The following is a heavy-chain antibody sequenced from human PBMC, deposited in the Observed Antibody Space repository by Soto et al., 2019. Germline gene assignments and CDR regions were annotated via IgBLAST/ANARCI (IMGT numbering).Heavy chain of an antibody. J-gene: IGHJ3*02. V-gene: IGHV3-33*01. CDR3: ARGAPSDAFDI. CDR1: GFTFSSYG. Sequence: VQLVESGGGVVQPGRSLRLSCAASGFTFSSYGMHWVRQAPGKGLEWVAVIWYDGSNKYYADSVKGRFTISRDNSKNTLYLQMNSLRAEDTAVYYCARGAPSDAFDIWGQGTMVTVSS. CDR2: IWYDGSNK.